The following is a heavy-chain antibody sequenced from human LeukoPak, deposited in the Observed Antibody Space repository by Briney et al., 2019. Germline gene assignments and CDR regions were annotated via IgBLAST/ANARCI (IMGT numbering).Heavy chain of an antibody. V-gene: IGHV3-9*01. Sequence: GRSLRLSCAASGFTFDDYAMHWVRQAPGKGLEWVSGISWNSGIIDYADSVKGRFTISRDNAKNSLYLQMNSLRAEDTALYYCAEDISGSGWFHWYFDLWGRGTLVTVSS. CDR3: AEDISGSGWFHWYFDL. D-gene: IGHD6-19*01. CDR1: GFTFDDYA. J-gene: IGHJ2*01. CDR2: ISWNSGII.